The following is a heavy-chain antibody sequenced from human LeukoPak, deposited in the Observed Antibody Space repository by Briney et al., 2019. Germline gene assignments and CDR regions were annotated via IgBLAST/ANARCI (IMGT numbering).Heavy chain of an antibody. J-gene: IGHJ4*02. CDR1: GGSFSGYY. Sequence: SETLSLTCAVYGGSFSGYYWSWIRQPPGKGLEWIGEINHSGSTNYNPSLKSRVTISVDTSKNQFSLKLSSVTAADTAVYYCARGDSSSSPYYFDYWGQGALVTVSS. CDR3: ARGDSSSSPYYFDY. CDR2: INHSGST. V-gene: IGHV4-34*01. D-gene: IGHD6-6*01.